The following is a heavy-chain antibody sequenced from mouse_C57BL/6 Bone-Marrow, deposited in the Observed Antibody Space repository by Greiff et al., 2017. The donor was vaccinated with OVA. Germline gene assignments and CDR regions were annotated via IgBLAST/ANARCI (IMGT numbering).Heavy chain of an antibody. Sequence: QVQLQQSGPELVKPGASVKLSCKASGYTFTSYDINWVKQRPGQGLEWIGRIYRGDGDTNYNGKFKGKATLTADKSSSTAYMQLSSLTSEDSAVYFCARGSNYENFDYWGQGTTLTVSS. CDR1: GYTFTSYD. J-gene: IGHJ2*01. D-gene: IGHD2-5*01. CDR2: IYRGDGDT. V-gene: IGHV1-82*01. CDR3: ARGSNYENFDY.